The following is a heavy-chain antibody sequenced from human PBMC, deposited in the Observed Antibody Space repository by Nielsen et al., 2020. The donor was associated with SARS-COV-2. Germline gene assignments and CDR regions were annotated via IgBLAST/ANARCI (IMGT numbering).Heavy chain of an antibody. J-gene: IGHJ4*02. Sequence: SETLSLTCTVSGGSISSGGYYWSWIRQHPGKGLEWIGYIYYSGSTYYNPSLKSRVTISVDTSKNQFSLRLSSVTAADTAVYYCARHVRYGPSYFDYWGQGTLVTVSS. CDR1: GGSISSGGYY. D-gene: IGHD2-15*01. V-gene: IGHV4-31*03. CDR3: ARHVRYGPSYFDY. CDR2: IYYSGST.